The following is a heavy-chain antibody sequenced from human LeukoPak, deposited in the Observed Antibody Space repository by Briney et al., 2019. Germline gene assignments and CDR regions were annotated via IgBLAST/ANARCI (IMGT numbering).Heavy chain of an antibody. CDR2: ISSSSSTI. CDR1: GFTFSSYS. CDR3: AAYDSSGYSGKYFQH. Sequence: PGGSLRLSCAASGFTFSSYSMNWVRQAPGKGLEWVSYISSSSSTIYYADSVKGRFTISRDNAKNTLYLQMNSLRAEDTAVYYCAAYDSSGYSGKYFQHWGQGTLVTVSS. V-gene: IGHV3-48*04. J-gene: IGHJ1*01. D-gene: IGHD3-22*01.